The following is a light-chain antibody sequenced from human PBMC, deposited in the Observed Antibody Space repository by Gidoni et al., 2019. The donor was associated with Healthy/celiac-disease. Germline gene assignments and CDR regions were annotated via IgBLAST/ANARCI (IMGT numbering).Light chain of an antibody. J-gene: IGLJ2*01. CDR3: QAWDSSVV. CDR2: QDS. V-gene: IGLV3-1*01. Sequence: SYELTQPPPASVYPGQTASITCYGVKLGDKYACWYQQKPGQSPVLVIYQDSKRPSGIPDRFSGANSGNTATLTISGTQAMDESDYYCQAWDSSVVFGGGTKLTVL. CDR1: KLGDKY.